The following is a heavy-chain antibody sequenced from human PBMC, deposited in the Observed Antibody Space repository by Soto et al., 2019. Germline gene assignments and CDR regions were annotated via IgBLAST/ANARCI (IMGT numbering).Heavy chain of an antibody. D-gene: IGHD2-21*02. J-gene: IGHJ4*02. CDR1: GDTFTDYS. Sequence: QVQLMQSGAEVKKPGASVKVACKASGDTFTDYSIHWVRQAPGQGLEWMGTVNPSGGHTTYAQHFLVRVTMTRDTSTSTLYMALTSLSSEDTAIYYSASRSHAVVVTAALDYWGQGTLVTVS. CDR3: ASRSHAVVVTAALDY. CDR2: VNPSGGHT. V-gene: IGHV1-46*01.